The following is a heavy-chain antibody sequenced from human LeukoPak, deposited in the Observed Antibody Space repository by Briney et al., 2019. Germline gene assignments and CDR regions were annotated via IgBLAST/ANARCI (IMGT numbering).Heavy chain of an antibody. J-gene: IGHJ5*02. Sequence: ASVKVSCTASGYTFTSYGISWVRQAPGQGLEWMGWISAYNGNTNYAQKLQGRVTMTTDTSTSTAYMELRSLRSDDTAVYYCAREERFLEWFAWFDPWGQGTLVTVSS. D-gene: IGHD3-3*01. CDR2: ISAYNGNT. CDR1: GYTFTSYG. CDR3: AREERFLEWFAWFDP. V-gene: IGHV1-18*01.